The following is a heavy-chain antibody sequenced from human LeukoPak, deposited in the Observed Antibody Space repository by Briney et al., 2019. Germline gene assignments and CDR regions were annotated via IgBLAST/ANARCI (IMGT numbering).Heavy chain of an antibody. D-gene: IGHD3-9*01. J-gene: IGHJ4*02. CDR1: GGSISSSSYY. Sequence: TSETLSLTCTVSGGSISSSSYYWGWIRQPPGKGLEWIGSIYYSGSTYYNPSLKSRVTISVDTSKNQFSLKLGSVTAADTAVYYCASQGVNYDILTGYYKDYWGQGTLVTVSS. V-gene: IGHV4-39*01. CDR3: ASQGVNYDILTGYYKDY. CDR2: IYYSGST.